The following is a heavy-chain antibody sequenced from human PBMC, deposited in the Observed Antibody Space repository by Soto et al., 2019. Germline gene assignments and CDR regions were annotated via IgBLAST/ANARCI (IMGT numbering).Heavy chain of an antibody. V-gene: IGHV1-69*13. CDR3: ARDRGTATHAFDI. J-gene: IGHJ3*02. Sequence: SVKVSCKASGGTFSSYAISWVRQVPGQGLEWMGGIIPIFGTANYAQKFQGRVTITADESTSTAYMELSSLRSEDTAVYYCARDRGTATHAFDIWGQGTMVTVSS. CDR1: GGTFSSYA. CDR2: IIPIFGTA. D-gene: IGHD4-17*01.